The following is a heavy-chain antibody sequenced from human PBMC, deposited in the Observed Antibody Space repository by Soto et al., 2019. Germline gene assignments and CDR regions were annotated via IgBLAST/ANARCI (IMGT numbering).Heavy chain of an antibody. CDR3: ARVGQSRYFDY. Sequence: QVQLVQSGAEVKKPGASVKVSCTTSGYTFTIFGITWVRQAPGQGFEWMGWISPYNGDTKYAEKLAGRVTLTTDTSTDTAYMELTRLTSDDTAEYYCARVGQSRYFDYWGQGTLVTFSS. CDR2: ISPYNGDT. V-gene: IGHV1-18*01. CDR1: GYTFTIFG. J-gene: IGHJ4*02.